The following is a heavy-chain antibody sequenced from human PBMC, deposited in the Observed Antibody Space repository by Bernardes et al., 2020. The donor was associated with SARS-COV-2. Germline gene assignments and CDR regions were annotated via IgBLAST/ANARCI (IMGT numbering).Heavy chain of an antibody. CDR1: GYRFTNYW. Sequence: GEPRKISCKGSGYRFTNYWIGWVRQMPGKGLEWMGIINPSDSDTRYSPSFQGHVTISADKSISTAYLQWSRLMASDTAIYYCARPTRPSDFGDFGWFDPWGQGTLVTVSS. V-gene: IGHV5-51*01. CDR2: INPSDSDT. CDR3: ARPTRPSDFGDFGWFDP. J-gene: IGHJ5*02. D-gene: IGHD4-17*01.